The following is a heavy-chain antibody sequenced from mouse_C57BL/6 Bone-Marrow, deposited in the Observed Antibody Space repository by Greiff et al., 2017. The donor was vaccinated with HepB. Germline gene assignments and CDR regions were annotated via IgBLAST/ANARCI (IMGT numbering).Heavy chain of an antibody. CDR1: GYTFTSYW. V-gene: IGHV1-72*01. CDR2: IGPNSGGT. J-gene: IGHJ4*01. D-gene: IGHD2-3*01. CDR3: ARFDGHLPYAMDY. Sequence: QVQLQQPGAELVKPGASVKLSCKASGYTFTSYWLHWVKQRPGRGLEWIGRIGPNSGGTKYNEKFKSKATLTVDKPSSTAYMQLSSLTSEDSAVYYCARFDGHLPYAMDYWGQGTPAIVSS.